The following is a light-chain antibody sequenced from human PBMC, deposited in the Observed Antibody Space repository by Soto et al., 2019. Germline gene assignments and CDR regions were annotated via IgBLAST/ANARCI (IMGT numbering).Light chain of an antibody. CDR3: SSFAGSYSPYV. J-gene: IGLJ1*01. Sequence: QPVLTQPPSASGSPGQSVTISCTGTSNDIGVYDFVSWYQQHPGKAPKVIIYQVNKRPSGVPDRFSGSKSANTASLTVSGLRPEDEADYFCSSFAGSYSPYVFGTGTKVTVL. CDR2: QVN. V-gene: IGLV2-8*01. CDR1: SNDIGVYDF.